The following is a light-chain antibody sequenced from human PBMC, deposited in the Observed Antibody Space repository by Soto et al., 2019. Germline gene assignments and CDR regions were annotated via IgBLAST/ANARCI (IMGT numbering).Light chain of an antibody. CDR3: QQRSNWPIT. CDR1: QSVSKY. Sequence: EILLPHTPATLTLSPGERATLSCRTSQSVSKYFAWYQQKPGRAPRLLIYDASSRATGIPARFIGSGSGTDFTLTISSLEPEDFAIYYCQQRSNWPITFGQGTRLEIK. J-gene: IGKJ5*01. CDR2: DAS. V-gene: IGKV3-11*01.